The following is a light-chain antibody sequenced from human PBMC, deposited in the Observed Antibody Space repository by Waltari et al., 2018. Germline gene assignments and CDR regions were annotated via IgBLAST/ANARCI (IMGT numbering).Light chain of an antibody. Sequence: QPELTQSPSASASLAASVTPTCILRSWHSTYAITWHQQQPQKGPRYLMKLNSDGSHNKGDGIPDRFSGSSSGAERYLTISSLQSEDEADYYCQTWGTGTHVVFGGGTKLTVL. J-gene: IGLJ2*01. V-gene: IGLV4-69*01. CDR2: LNSDGSH. CDR1: SWHSTYA. CDR3: QTWGTGTHVV.